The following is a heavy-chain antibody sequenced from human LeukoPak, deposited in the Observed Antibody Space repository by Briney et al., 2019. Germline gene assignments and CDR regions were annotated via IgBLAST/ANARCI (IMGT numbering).Heavy chain of an antibody. CDR3: ARVTSGITGGAYYYYYMDV. CDR1: GFTFSSYS. CDR2: IGSSKTYI. J-gene: IGHJ6*03. V-gene: IGHV3-21*01. Sequence: GGSLRLSCAASGFTFSSYSMSWVRQAPGKGLEWVSSIGSSKTYIYYADSVKGRFAISRDNVKNSLYLQMNSLRAEDTAVYYCARVTSGITGGAYYYYYMDVWGKGTTVTVSS. D-gene: IGHD2-21*01.